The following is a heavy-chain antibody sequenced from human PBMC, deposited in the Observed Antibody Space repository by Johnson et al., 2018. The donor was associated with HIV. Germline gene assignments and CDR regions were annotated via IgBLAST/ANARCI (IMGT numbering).Heavy chain of an antibody. CDR3: ARDRILTGYDASDI. D-gene: IGHD3-9*01. CDR2: IYSGGSR. Sequence: EVQLVESGGGLIQPGGSLRLSCAASGFTVSSNYMSWVRQAPGKGLEWVSVIYSGGSRYYADSVKGRFTISRDNSKNTLYLQMNSLRAEDTAVYYCARDRILTGYDASDIWGQGTMVIVSS. CDR1: GFTVSSNY. V-gene: IGHV3-53*01. J-gene: IGHJ3*02.